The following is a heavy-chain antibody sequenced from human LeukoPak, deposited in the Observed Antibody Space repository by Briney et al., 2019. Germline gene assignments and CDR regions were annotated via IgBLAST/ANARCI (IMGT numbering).Heavy chain of an antibody. CDR2: IWYDGSNK. CDR1: GFTFISYG. V-gene: IGHV3-33*01. J-gene: IGHJ4*02. D-gene: IGHD1-1*01. Sequence: GGSLRLSCAASGFTFISYGMHWVRQAPGKGLEWVAVIWYDGSNKYYADSVKGRLTISRDNSKNTLYLQMNSLRAEDTAVYYCAREGPRGNSQLDYWGQGTLVTVSS. CDR3: AREGPRGNSQLDY.